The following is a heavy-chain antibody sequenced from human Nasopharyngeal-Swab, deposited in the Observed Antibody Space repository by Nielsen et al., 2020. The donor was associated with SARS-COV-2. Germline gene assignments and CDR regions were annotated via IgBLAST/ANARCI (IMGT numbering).Heavy chain of an antibody. CDR2: IKSKTDGGTK. J-gene: IGHJ6*02. CDR1: GFTFSNSW. D-gene: IGHD4-17*01. CDR3: GYYGDEYYYYYYGMDV. V-gene: IGHV3-15*01. Sequence: GESLKISCAASGFTFSNSWMSWVRQAPGKVLEWVGRIKSKTDGGTKDYAAPVKGRFTISRDDSKNPLYLQINSLKTEDIAVYYCGYYGDEYYYYYYGMDVWGQGTTVTVSS.